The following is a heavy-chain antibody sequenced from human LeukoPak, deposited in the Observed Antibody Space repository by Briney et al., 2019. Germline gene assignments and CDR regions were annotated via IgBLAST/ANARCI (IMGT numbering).Heavy chain of an antibody. CDR1: GGSFSGYY. V-gene: IGHV4-34*01. CDR2: INHSGST. D-gene: IGHD3-3*01. CDR3: ARDHYDLGYFDY. Sequence: SETLSLTCAVYGGSFSGYYWSWIRQPPGKGLEWIGEINHSGSTNYNPSLKSRVTISVDTSKNQFSLKLSSVTAADTAVYYCARDHYDLGYFDYWGQGTLVTVSS. J-gene: IGHJ4*02.